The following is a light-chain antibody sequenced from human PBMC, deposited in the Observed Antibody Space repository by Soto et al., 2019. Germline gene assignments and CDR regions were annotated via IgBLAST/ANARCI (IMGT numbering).Light chain of an antibody. CDR2: DAS. Sequence: ETVLTQSPARLSLSPGERATLSCRAGQSVSDYLAWYQQKPGQPPRLLFFDASNRATGIPARFSGSGSGTDFTLTISSLEPEDFAVYYCQQRSNWPPTFGPGTKVDIK. J-gene: IGKJ3*01. CDR1: QSVSDY. CDR3: QQRSNWPPT. V-gene: IGKV3-11*01.